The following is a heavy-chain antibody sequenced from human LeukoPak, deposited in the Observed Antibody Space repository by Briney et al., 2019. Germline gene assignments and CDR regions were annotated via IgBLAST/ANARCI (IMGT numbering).Heavy chain of an antibody. V-gene: IGHV4-4*07. CDR3: ARDFSGDYGSGSYYLKGDY. CDR2: IYYSGST. J-gene: IGHJ4*02. D-gene: IGHD3-10*01. Sequence: SETLSLTCTVSGAAISDYFWSWIRQPAGKGLEWIGSIYYSGSTYYNPSLKSRVTISVDTSKNQFSLKLSSVTAADTAVYYCARDFSGDYGSGSYYLKGDYWGQGTLVTVSS. CDR1: GAAISDYF.